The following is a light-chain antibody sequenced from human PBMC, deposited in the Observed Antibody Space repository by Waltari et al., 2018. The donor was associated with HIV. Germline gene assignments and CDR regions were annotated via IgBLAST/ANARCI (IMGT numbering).Light chain of an antibody. Sequence: DIQLTQSPSFLSASVGDRVTITCRASQGVRTYLAWYQQNPGKAPKLLIYGAYTLQSGVPSRFSGSGSGTAFTPTISRLPPGDSAIYYCQQLNSYPHSFGQGTKLEIK. CDR3: QQLNSYPHS. CDR1: QGVRTY. V-gene: IGKV1-9*01. J-gene: IGKJ2*03. CDR2: GAY.